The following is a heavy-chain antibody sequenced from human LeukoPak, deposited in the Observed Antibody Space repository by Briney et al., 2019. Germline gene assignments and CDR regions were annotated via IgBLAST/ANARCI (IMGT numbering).Heavy chain of an antibody. J-gene: IGHJ4*02. CDR2: ISGSGGST. V-gene: IGHV3-23*01. D-gene: IGHD3-16*01. CDR1: GFTFSDHY. Sequence: PGGSLRLSCEASGFTFSDHYIDWVRQAPGKGLEWVSAISGSGGSTYYADSVKGRFTISRDNSKNTLYLQMNSLRAEDTAVYYCAKDAPWGVMITFGGAPLDYWGQGTLVTVSS. CDR3: AKDAPWGVMITFGGAPLDY.